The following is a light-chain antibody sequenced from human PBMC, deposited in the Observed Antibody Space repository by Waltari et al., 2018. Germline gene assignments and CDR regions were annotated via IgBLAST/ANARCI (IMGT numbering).Light chain of an antibody. CDR1: TSHIVPYNH. J-gene: IGLJ3*02. V-gene: IGLV2-14*03. CDR3: CSYTTRSTRA. Sequence: QSALTQPAHVSRPPGSSITTSFPGTTSHIVPYNHHSWYQQHSGKAPKLMIYDVSERPSGVSNRLSCSKSVNTASLTISWLQSEDEGYYYCCSYTTRSTRAFGGGTKLTVL. CDR2: DVS.